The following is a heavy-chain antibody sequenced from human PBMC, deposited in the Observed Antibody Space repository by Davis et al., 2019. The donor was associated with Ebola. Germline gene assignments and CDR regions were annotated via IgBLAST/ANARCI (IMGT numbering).Heavy chain of an antibody. D-gene: IGHD2-2*01. V-gene: IGHV4-34*01. CDR2: INHSGST. CDR3: ARGGDIVVVPAANWYFDL. CDR1: GGSFSGYY. J-gene: IGHJ2*01. Sequence: PSETLSLTCAVYGGSFSGYYWSWIRQPPGKGLEWIGEINHSGSTNYNPSLKSRVTISVDTSKNQFSLKLSSVTAADTAVYYCARGGDIVVVPAANWYFDLWGRGTLVTVSS.